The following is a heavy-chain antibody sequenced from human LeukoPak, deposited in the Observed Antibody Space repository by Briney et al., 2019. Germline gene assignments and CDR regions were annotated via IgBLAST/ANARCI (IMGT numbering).Heavy chain of an antibody. V-gene: IGHV3-48*02. J-gene: IGHJ4*02. Sequence: GGSLRLSCAASGFTFSSFTMNWARQVPGQGLEWISYISLGYSTMFYADSVKGRFTISRDNAKNSLYLQMNSLRDDDTAVYYCARVGNGRSWDYWGQGTLVSVSS. CDR2: ISLGYSTM. CDR1: GFTFSSFT. CDR3: ARVGNGRSWDY. D-gene: IGHD2-15*01.